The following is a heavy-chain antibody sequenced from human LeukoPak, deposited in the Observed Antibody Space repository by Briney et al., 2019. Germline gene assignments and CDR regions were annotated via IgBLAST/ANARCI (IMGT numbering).Heavy chain of an antibody. CDR3: ARGEVVVGATSPLDY. D-gene: IGHD1-26*01. CDR1: GGTFSSYA. Sequence: ASVKVSCKASGGTFSSYAISWVRQAPGQGLEWMGRIIPILGIANYAQKFQGRVTITADKSTSTAYMELSSLGSEDTAVYYCARGEVVVGATSPLDYWGQGTLVTVSS. V-gene: IGHV1-69*04. J-gene: IGHJ4*02. CDR2: IIPILGIA.